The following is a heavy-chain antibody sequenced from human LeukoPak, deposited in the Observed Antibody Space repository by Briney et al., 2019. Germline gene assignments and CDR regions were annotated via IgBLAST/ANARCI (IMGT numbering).Heavy chain of an antibody. D-gene: IGHD6-19*01. CDR1: GFTFSSYG. Sequence: GGSLRLSCAASGFTFSSYGMSWVRQAPGKGLEWVSTISGSGGSTYYADSVKGRFTISRDNSKNMLYLQMNSLRAEDTAIYYCAKRRYSSGWSTDAFDIWGQGTMITVSS. V-gene: IGHV3-23*01. CDR2: ISGSGGST. J-gene: IGHJ3*02. CDR3: AKRRYSSGWSTDAFDI.